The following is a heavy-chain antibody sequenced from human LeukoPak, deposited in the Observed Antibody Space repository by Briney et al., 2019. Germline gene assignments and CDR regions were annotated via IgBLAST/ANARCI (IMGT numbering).Heavy chain of an antibody. Sequence: ASVKVSCKASGYTFTSYGFSWVRQAPGQGLEWMGWISAYNGNTNCAQKLQGRVTMTTDTSTSTAYMELRSLRSDDTAVYYCASPGEPVPYDAFDIWGQGTMVTVSS. J-gene: IGHJ3*02. V-gene: IGHV1-18*01. D-gene: IGHD7-27*01. CDR2: ISAYNGNT. CDR3: ASPGEPVPYDAFDI. CDR1: GYTFTSYG.